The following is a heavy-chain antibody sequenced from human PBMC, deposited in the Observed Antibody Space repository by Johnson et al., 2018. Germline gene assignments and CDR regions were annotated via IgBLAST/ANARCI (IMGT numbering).Heavy chain of an antibody. CDR3: ARGASWNAYFDS. V-gene: IGHV3-11*04. D-gene: IGHD1-1*01. J-gene: IGHJ4*02. CDR1: GFTFSDYY. Sequence: VQLVESGGGLVKPGGSLRLSCAASGFTFSDYYMSWIRQAPGKGLEWVSYISSSGSTIDYADSVKGRFTISRDNSKNTLYLQMNSLRAEDMAVYYWARGASWNAYFDSWGQGTLVTVSS. CDR2: ISSSGSTI.